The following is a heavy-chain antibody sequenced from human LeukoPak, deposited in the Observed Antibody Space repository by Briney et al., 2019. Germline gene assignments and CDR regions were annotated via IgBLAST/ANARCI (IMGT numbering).Heavy chain of an antibody. V-gene: IGHV4-39*07. CDR3: ARDGAPSRYFDWLEATNWFDP. J-gene: IGHJ5*02. CDR1: GGSISSSSYY. D-gene: IGHD3-9*01. Sequence: SETLSLTCTVSGGSISSSSYYWGWIRQPPGKGLEWIGSIYYSGSTYYNPSLKSRVTISVDTSKNQFSLKLSSVTAADTAVYYCARDGAPSRYFDWLEATNWFDPWGQGTLVTVSS. CDR2: IYYSGST.